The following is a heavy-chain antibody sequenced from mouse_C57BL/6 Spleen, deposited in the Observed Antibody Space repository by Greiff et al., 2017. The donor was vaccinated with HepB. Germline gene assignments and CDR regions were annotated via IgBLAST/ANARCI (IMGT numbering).Heavy chain of an antibody. CDR1: GFSLTSYG. CDR2: IWRGGST. V-gene: IGHV2-5*01. Sequence: VQLQQSGPGLVQPSQSLSITCTVSGFSLTSYGVHWVRQSPGKGLEWLGVIWRGGSTDYNAAFMSRMSITKDNSKSQVFFKMNSLQADDTAIYYCAKKTYYGSSYGYFDVWGTGTTVTVSS. D-gene: IGHD1-1*01. J-gene: IGHJ1*03. CDR3: AKKTYYGSSYGYFDV.